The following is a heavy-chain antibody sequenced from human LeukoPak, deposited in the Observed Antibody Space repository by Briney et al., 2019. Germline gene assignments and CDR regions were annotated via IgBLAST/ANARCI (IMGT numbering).Heavy chain of an antibody. CDR1: GYSFTSYW. CDR3: ARVYNWNDGDYCYGMDV. D-gene: IGHD1-1*01. V-gene: IGHV5-51*01. J-gene: IGHJ6*04. CDR2: IYPGDSDT. Sequence: GESLKISCRGSGYSFTSYWNGWGRPMSGKGLEGMGSIYPGDSDTRYSPSFQGQVTISADKSISTDYLQWSSLKASDTAMYYCARVYNWNDGDYCYGMDVWGKGTTVTVSS.